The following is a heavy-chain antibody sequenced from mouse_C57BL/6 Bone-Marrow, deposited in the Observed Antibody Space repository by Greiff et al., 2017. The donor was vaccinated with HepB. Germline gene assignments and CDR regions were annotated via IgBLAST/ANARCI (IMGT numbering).Heavy chain of an antibody. CDR2: IDPSDSET. V-gene: IGHV1-52*01. Sequence: QVQLQQPGAELVRPGSSVKLSCKASGYTFTSYWMHWVKQRPIQGLEWIGNIDPSDSETHYNQKFKDKATLTVDKSSSTAYMQHSSLTSEDSAVYYCARGRYYAMDYWGQGTSVTVSS. J-gene: IGHJ4*01. CDR1: GYTFTSYW. CDR3: ARGRYYAMDY.